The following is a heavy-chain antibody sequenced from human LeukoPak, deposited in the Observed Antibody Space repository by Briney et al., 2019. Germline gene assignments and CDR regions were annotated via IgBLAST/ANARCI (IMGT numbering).Heavy chain of an antibody. CDR2: ISGSGAST. CDR3: ARSDIAVVTAIDDY. J-gene: IGHJ4*02. Sequence: ISGSGASTYYADSLKGRFTISRDNSKNTLYLQMNSLRAEDTAVYYCARSDIAVVTAIDDYWGQGTLXTVXS. V-gene: IGHV3-23*01. D-gene: IGHD2-21*02.